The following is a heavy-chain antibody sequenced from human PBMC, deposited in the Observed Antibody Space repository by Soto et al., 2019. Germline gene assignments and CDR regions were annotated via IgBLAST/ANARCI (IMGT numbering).Heavy chain of an antibody. Sequence: QVQLVQSGAEVKKPGASVKVSCKASGYTFTSYGISCVRQAPGQGLEWMGWISAYNGNTKNSQKLQGRVPLPTDTSTSTAYMALRSLRSDDTAVYYCARDSPPVDYWGQGTLVTVAS. CDR1: GYTFTSYG. CDR2: ISAYNGNT. J-gene: IGHJ4*02. CDR3: ARDSPPVDY. V-gene: IGHV1-18*01.